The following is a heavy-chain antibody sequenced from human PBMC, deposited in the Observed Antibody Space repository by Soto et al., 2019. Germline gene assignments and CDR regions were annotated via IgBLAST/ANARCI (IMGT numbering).Heavy chain of an antibody. D-gene: IGHD3-9*01. CDR2: IKQDGSEK. V-gene: IGHV3-7*01. CDR1: GFTFSSYW. J-gene: IGHJ5*02. CDR3: ARDQEDYDILTGYYGWFDP. Sequence: GGSLRLSCAASGFTFSSYWMSWVRQAPGKGLEWVANIKQDGSEKYYVDSVKGRFTISRDNAKNSLYLQMNSLRAEDTAVYYCARDQEDYDILTGYYGWFDPWGQGTLVTVSS.